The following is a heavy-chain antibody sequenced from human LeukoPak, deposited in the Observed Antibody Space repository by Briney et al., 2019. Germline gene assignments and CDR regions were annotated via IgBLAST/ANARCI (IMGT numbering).Heavy chain of an antibody. CDR3: ARGKPYYYYYYMDV. CDR2: MNPNSGNT. J-gene: IGHJ6*03. CDR1: GYTFTSYD. V-gene: IGHV1-8*01. Sequence: GASVKVSCNASGYTFTSYDINWVRQATGQGLEWMGWMNPNSGNTGYAQKFQGRVTMTRNTSISTAYMELSSLRSEDTAVYYCARGKPYYYYYYMDVWGKGTTVTISS.